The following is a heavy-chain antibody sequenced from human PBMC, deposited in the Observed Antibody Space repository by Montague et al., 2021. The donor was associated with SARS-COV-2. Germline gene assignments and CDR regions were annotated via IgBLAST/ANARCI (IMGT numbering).Heavy chain of an antibody. CDR2: INHSGST. CDR3: ARGGVTIFGVVITGKGPFRY. V-gene: IGHV4-34*01. Sequence: SETLSLTCAVYGGSFSGYYWSWIRQPPGKGLEWIGEINHSGSTNYNPSLKSRVTISVDTSKNQFSLKLSSVTAADTAVYYCARGGVTIFGVVITGKGPFRYWGQGTLSPSPQ. D-gene: IGHD3-3*01. CDR1: GGSFSGYY. J-gene: IGHJ4*02.